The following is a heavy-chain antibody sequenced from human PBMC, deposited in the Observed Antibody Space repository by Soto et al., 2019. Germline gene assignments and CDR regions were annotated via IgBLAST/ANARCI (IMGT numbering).Heavy chain of an antibody. CDR3: ARVSGGYYYGMDV. CDR1: GGSISSSNW. CDR2: IYHSGST. D-gene: IGHD7-27*01. Sequence: SETLSPTRAVFGGSISSSNWWSWVRQPPGKGLEWIGEIYHSGSTNYNTSLKSRVTISVDKSKNQFSLKLSSVTAADTAVYYCARVSGGYYYGMDVWGQGTTVTVSS. V-gene: IGHV4-4*02. J-gene: IGHJ6*02.